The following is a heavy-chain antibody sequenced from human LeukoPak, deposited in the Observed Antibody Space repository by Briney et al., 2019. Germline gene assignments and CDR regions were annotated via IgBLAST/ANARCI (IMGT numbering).Heavy chain of an antibody. CDR1: GFTFSSYE. CDR3: ARDYGYSLY. D-gene: IGHD5-18*01. V-gene: IGHV3-48*03. J-gene: IGHJ4*02. Sequence: SGGSLRLSCAASGFTFSSYELNWVRQAPGKGLEWVSYISSSGSTLYYADSVKGRFTISRDYAKNSLYLQMNSLRAEDTAVYYCARDYGYSLYWGQGTLVTVSS. CDR2: ISSSGSTL.